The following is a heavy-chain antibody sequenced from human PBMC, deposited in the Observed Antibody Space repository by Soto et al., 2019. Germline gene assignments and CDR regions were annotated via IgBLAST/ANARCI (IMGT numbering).Heavy chain of an antibody. D-gene: IGHD3-10*01. CDR2: IRSRAYGGAA. J-gene: IGHJ4*02. Sequence: EVQMVESGGGLEKPGRSLRLSCKGSGYSFDGYGVSWFRRAPGKGLEWVGFIRSRAYGGAADYAASVMGRLTISRDDPRSIAYMQMNSLKVEDTAVYYCTRIYGSGTYLPDFWGQGTLVTVSS. CDR3: TRIYGSGTYLPDF. CDR1: GYSFDGYG. V-gene: IGHV3-49*05.